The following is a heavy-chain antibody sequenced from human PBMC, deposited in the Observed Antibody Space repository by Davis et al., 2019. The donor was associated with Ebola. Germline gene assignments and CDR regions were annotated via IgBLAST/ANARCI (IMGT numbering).Heavy chain of an antibody. CDR2: IRSKANSYAT. D-gene: IGHD4-17*01. Sequence: GGSLRLSCAASGFTFSSYAMHWVRQASGKGLEWVGRIRSKANSYATAYAASVKGRFTISRDDSKNTAYLQMNSLKTEDTAVYYWTLTVTTIDYWGQGTLVTVSS. CDR3: TLTVTTIDY. CDR1: GFTFSSYA. V-gene: IGHV3-73*01. J-gene: IGHJ4*02.